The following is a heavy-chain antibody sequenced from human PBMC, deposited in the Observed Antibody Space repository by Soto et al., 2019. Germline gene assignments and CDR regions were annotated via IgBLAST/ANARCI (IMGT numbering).Heavy chain of an antibody. D-gene: IGHD3-10*01. CDR3: ARGLILWFGELSRRGGYYYYMDV. J-gene: IGHJ6*03. CDR2: INDSGNI. CDR1: GGSFSGYQ. V-gene: IGHV4-34*01. Sequence: QVQLQQWGAGLLKPSETLSLTCAVYGGSFSGYQWTWIRQTPGKGLEWIGEINDSGNINYNPSLKIRVTILVDTAKRQISLKLGSGPAADTAVYYCARGLILWFGELSRRGGYYYYMDVWGKGTTVTVSS.